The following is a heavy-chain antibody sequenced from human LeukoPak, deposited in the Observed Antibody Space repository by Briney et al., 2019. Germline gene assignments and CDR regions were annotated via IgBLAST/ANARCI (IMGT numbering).Heavy chain of an antibody. CDR3: GKIFNIRGTFRNT. D-gene: IGHD3-10*01. Sequence: GGSLRLSCAASGFTFSSYGMHWVRQAPGKGLEWVAVILSDGSKEFYTDSVKGRFTISRDNAKNSVSLQMNALRAEDTAVYYCGKIFNIRGTFRNTRGQGTQVTVSS. CDR1: GFTFSSYG. V-gene: IGHV3-33*03. J-gene: IGHJ4*02. CDR2: ILSDGSKE.